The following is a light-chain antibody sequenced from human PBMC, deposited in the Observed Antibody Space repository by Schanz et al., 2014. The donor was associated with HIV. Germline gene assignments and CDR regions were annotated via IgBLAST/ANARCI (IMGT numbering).Light chain of an antibody. CDR3: SSYTSSSTLV. V-gene: IGLV2-14*03. J-gene: IGLJ2*01. CDR1: SSDVGHYNY. Sequence: QSALTQPASVSGSPGQSVTISCTGTSSDVGHYNYVSWYQQHPDKAPKLIIYDVNNRPSGVSNRFSGSKSGNTASLTISGLQAEDEADYYCSSYTSSSTLVFGGGTKLTVL. CDR2: DVN.